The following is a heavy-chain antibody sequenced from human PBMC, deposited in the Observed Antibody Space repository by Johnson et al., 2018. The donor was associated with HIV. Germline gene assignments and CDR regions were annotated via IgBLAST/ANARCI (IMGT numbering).Heavy chain of an antibody. J-gene: IGHJ3*02. CDR3: ARFGRGGSHAFDI. Sequence: MLLVESGGGVVRPGGSLRLSCAASGFRFDDYGMTWVRQAPGKGLEWVSGINWNGDSTGYADSVKGRFTISRDNAKNSLYLQMNSLIAEDTALYYCARFGRGGSHAFDIWGQGTMVTVSS. V-gene: IGHV3-20*04. D-gene: IGHD5-24*01. CDR2: INWNGDST. CDR1: GFRFDDYG.